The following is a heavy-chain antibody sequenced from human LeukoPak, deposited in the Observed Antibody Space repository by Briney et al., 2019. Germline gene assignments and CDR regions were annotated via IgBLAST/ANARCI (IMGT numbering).Heavy chain of an antibody. Sequence: SETLSLTCAGYGGSLFGYYWSWLRQPPGKGLEWIGEINHSGSTNYNPSLKSRVTISVDTSKNQFSLKLSSVTAADTAVYYCARGWQGRTAYYYYMDVWGKGTPVTVSS. D-gene: IGHD2-21*02. CDR3: ARGWQGRTAYYYYMDV. CDR2: INHSGST. V-gene: IGHV4-34*01. CDR1: GGSLFGYY. J-gene: IGHJ6*03.